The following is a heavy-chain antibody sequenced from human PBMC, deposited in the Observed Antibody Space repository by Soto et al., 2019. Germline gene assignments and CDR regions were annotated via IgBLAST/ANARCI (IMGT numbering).Heavy chain of an antibody. CDR3: ARHMAPGGSGNFDS. Sequence: SSETLSLTCNVSGGSITSFYWDWLRQPPGKGLEWIGYIYFTGTTNYNPSLASRVTMSLDSSKTQFSLKLRSVSAADTAVYFCARHMAPGGSGNFDSWGQGTRVT. CDR1: GGSITSFY. J-gene: IGHJ4*02. D-gene: IGHD3-10*01. CDR2: IYFTGTT. V-gene: IGHV4-59*01.